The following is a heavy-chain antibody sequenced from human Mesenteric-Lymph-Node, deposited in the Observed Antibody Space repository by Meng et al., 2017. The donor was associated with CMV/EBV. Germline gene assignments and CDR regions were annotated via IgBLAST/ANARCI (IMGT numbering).Heavy chain of an antibody. CDR3: AGDDYTSGWTLLGS. D-gene: IGHD6-19*01. CDR2: ISGDGGFI. V-gene: IGHV3-21*05. CDR1: GFTFSSYS. Sequence: GESLKISCAASGFTFSSYSMNWVRQAPGKGLEWVSYISGDGGFIYYADSVKGRFTISRDSAYNSLYLQMNSLRPEDTAVYYCAGDDYTSGWTLLGSWGQGTLVTVFS. J-gene: IGHJ5*02.